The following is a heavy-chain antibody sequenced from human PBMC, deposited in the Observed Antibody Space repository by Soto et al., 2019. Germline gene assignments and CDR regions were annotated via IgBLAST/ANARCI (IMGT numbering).Heavy chain of an antibody. CDR1: GYSFTSYW. Sequence: GESLKISCKGSGYSFTSYWISWVRQMPGKGLEWMGRIDPSDSYTNYSPSFQGHVTISADKSISTAYLQWSSLKASDTAMYYCATLGVIVVVPAPLDVWGQGTTVTVYS. D-gene: IGHD2-2*01. CDR3: ATLGVIVVVPAPLDV. CDR2: IDPSDSYT. V-gene: IGHV5-10-1*01. J-gene: IGHJ6*02.